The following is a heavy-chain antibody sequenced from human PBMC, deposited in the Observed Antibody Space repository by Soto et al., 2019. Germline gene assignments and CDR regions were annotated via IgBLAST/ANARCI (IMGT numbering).Heavy chain of an antibody. CDR3: AILARRLGIDY. CDR2: IIPIFGTA. Sequence: GASVNVSCRASGGTFSSYAIRSVRQSPGQGLEWMGGIIPIFGTANXAQKLQGRVTITADESTSTAYMELSSLRSEDTAVYYCAILARRLGIDYWGQGTLVTVSS. J-gene: IGHJ4*02. V-gene: IGHV1-69*13. D-gene: IGHD1-26*01. CDR1: GGTFSSYA.